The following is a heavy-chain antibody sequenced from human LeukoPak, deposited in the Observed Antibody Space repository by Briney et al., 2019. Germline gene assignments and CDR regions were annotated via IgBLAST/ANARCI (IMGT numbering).Heavy chain of an antibody. Sequence: GGSLRLSCAPSGFTLSSLAMHWVRQAPGKGLEWVSSSGTRSGTKYYADSVMGRFTSSRDSAMNSVSLQINSLRAEDTAVYYCLLQMTYGELSDPDFRGQGALVTVSS. CDR3: LLQMTYGELSDPDF. CDR2: SGTRSGTK. D-gene: IGHD3-16*02. J-gene: IGHJ4*02. V-gene: IGHV3-21*01. CDR1: GFTLSSLA.